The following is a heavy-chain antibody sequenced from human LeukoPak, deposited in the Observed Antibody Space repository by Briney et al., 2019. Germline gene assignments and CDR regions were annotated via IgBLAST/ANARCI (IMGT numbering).Heavy chain of an antibody. V-gene: IGHV3-20*01. Sequence: LPGGSLRLSCAASGFTFSSYWMSWVRQAPGKGLEWVSGINWNGGSTGYADSVKGRFTISRDNAKNSLYLQMNSLRAEDTALYHCARALDYGGIYGMDVWGQGTTVTVSS. D-gene: IGHD4-17*01. CDR3: ARALDYGGIYGMDV. CDR1: GFTFSSYW. J-gene: IGHJ6*02. CDR2: INWNGGST.